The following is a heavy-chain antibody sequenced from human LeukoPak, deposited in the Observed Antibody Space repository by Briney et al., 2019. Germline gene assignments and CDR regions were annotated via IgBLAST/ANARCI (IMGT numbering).Heavy chain of an antibody. CDR2: VSYSGST. J-gene: IGHJ4*02. D-gene: IGHD3-22*01. Sequence: SETLSLTCTVSGDSISNYFWSWIRQPPGKGLEWIGYVSYSGSTNYNPSLKSRVTISVDTSKNQFSLNLTSVTAADTAVYYCARGSLVTFYYDSSGPKTRGYFDSWGQGSLVTVSS. CDR3: ARGSLVTFYYDSSGPKTRGYFDS. CDR1: GDSISNYF. V-gene: IGHV4-59*12.